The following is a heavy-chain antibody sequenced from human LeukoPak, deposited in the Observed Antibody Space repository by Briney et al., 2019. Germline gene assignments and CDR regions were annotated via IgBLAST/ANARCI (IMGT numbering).Heavy chain of an antibody. CDR1: GGSISSYY. Sequence: SETLSLTCTVSGGSISSYYWSWIRQPPGKGLEWIGYIYYSGSTNYNPSLKSRVTISVDTSKNQFSLKLSSVTAADTAVYYCARGYDCGGDCYSGVGDAFDIWGQGTMVTVSS. J-gene: IGHJ3*02. D-gene: IGHD2-21*02. CDR2: IYYSGST. CDR3: ARGYDCGGDCYSGVGDAFDI. V-gene: IGHV4-59*12.